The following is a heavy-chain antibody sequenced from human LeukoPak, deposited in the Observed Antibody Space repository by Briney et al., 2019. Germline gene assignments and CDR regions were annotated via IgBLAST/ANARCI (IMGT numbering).Heavy chain of an antibody. CDR2: IRYDGSNK. V-gene: IGHV3-30*02. D-gene: IGHD3-9*01. CDR3: AKDDSPDYDILTGFNWFDP. CDR1: GFTFSSYG. Sequence: GGSLRLSCAASGFTFSSYGMHWVRQAPGKGLEGVAFIRYDGSNKYYADSVKGRFTISRDNSKNTLYLQMNSLIAEDTAVYYCAKDDSPDYDILTGFNWFDPWGQGTLVTVSS. J-gene: IGHJ5*02.